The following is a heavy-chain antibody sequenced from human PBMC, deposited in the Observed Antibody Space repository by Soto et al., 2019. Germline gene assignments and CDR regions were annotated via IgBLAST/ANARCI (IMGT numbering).Heavy chain of an antibody. D-gene: IGHD1-26*01. Sequence: GGSLRLSCAASGFTFSSYAMHWVRQAPGKGLEWVAVISYDGSNKYYADSVKGRFTISRDNSKNTLYLQMISLRAEDTAVYYCARWKVGAQKETYYYYGMDVWGQGTTVTVSS. J-gene: IGHJ6*02. CDR2: ISYDGSNK. CDR3: ARWKVGAQKETYYYYGMDV. V-gene: IGHV3-30-3*01. CDR1: GFTFSSYA.